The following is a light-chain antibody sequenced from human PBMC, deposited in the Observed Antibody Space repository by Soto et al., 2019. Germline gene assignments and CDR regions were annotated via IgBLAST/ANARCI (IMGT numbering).Light chain of an antibody. J-gene: IGKJ1*01. Sequence: EIVLTQSPATLSLSPGERVTLSCRASQSINNFLAWYQQKPGQAPSLLMYDASSRATGIPDRFSGSGAGTDFTLTISSLEPEDFAVYYCQHRSNSWTFGQGTKVEIK. CDR3: QHRSNSWT. CDR1: QSINNF. CDR2: DAS. V-gene: IGKV3-11*01.